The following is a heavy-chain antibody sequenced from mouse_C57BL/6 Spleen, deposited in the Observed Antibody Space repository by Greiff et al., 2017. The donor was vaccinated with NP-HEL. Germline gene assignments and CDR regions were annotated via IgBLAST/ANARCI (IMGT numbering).Heavy chain of an antibody. V-gene: IGHV1-82*01. Sequence: QVQLQQSGPELVKPGASVKISCKASGYAFSSSWMNWVKQRPGKGLEWIGRIYPGDGDTNYNGKFKGKATLTADKSSSTAYMQLSSLTSEDSAVYFCARSVIGGFAYWGQGTLVTVSA. J-gene: IGHJ3*01. CDR2: IYPGDGDT. D-gene: IGHD2-13*01. CDR3: ARSVIGGFAY. CDR1: GYAFSSSW.